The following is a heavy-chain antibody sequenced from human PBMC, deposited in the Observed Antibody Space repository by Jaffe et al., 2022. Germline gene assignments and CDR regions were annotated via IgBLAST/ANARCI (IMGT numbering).Heavy chain of an antibody. J-gene: IGHJ4*02. CDR1: GFIFSSYS. Sequence: EVQLVESGGGLVQPGGSLRLSCRASGFIFSSYSMNWVRQAPGKGLEWVSYIGGSSSTIYYADSVKGRFTISRDNAKNSLYLQMNHLRADDTAVYYCTRVDYDDYWGQGTLVTVSS. CDR2: IGGSSSTI. CDR3: TRVDYDDY. V-gene: IGHV3-48*01.